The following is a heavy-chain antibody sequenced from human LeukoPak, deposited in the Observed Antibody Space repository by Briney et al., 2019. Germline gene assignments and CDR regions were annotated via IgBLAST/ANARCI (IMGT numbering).Heavy chain of an antibody. CDR2: ISGSGGST. V-gene: IGHV3-23*01. D-gene: IGHD3-22*01. CDR1: GFTFSSYA. CDR3: AKAATMIVVVLNWFDP. Sequence: QPGGSLRLSCAASGFTFSSYAMSWVRQAPGKGLDWVSAISGSGGSTYYADSVKGRFTISRDNSKNTLYLQMNSLRAEDTAVYYCAKAATMIVVVLNWFDPWGQGTLVTVSS. J-gene: IGHJ5*02.